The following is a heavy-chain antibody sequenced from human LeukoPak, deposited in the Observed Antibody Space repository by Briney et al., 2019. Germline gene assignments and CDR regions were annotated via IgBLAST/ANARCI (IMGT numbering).Heavy chain of an antibody. D-gene: IGHD5-18*01. CDR3: ASFTNVDTAMAPWAYFDY. CDR2: ISYDGSNK. CDR1: GFTFSSYA. J-gene: IGHJ4*02. V-gene: IGHV3-30-3*01. Sequence: PGGSLRLSCAASGFTFSSYAMHWVRQAPGKGLEWVAVISYDGSNKYYADSVKGRFTVSRDNSKNTLYLQMNSLRAEDTAVYYCASFTNVDTAMAPWAYFDYWGQGTLVTVSS.